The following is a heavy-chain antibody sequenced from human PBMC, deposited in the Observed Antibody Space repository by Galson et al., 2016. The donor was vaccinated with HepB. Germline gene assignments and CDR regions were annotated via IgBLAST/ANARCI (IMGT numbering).Heavy chain of an antibody. V-gene: IGHV3-21*01. Sequence: SLRLSCAASGFTFSTYTMNWVRQAPGKGLEWVSSITSSGNYMYYAGSVKGRFTISRDNANYSLFLQMNSLRADDTTVYYCARDRDTVAPVDRWGQGTLVTVSS. CDR3: ARDRDTVAPVDR. D-gene: IGHD4-23*01. CDR2: ITSSGNYM. J-gene: IGHJ5*02. CDR1: GFTFSTYT.